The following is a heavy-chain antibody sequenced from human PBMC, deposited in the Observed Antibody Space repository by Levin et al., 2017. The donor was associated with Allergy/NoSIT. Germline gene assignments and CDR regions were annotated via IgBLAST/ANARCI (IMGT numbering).Heavy chain of an antibody. CDR3: ARGGDHLGYCSSTSCYGPWLVLNY. Sequence: PSETLSLTCAVYGGSFSGYYWSWIRQPPGKGLEWIGEINHSGSTNYNPSLKSRVTISVDTSKNQFSLKLSSVTAADTAVYYCARGGDHLGYCSSTSCYGPWLVLNYWGQGTLVTVSS. D-gene: IGHD2-2*01. CDR2: INHSGST. CDR1: GGSFSGYY. V-gene: IGHV4-34*01. J-gene: IGHJ4*02.